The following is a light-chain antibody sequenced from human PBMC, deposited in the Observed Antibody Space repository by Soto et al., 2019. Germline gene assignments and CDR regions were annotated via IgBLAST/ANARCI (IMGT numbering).Light chain of an antibody. V-gene: IGKV1-12*01. CDR3: QQGHSFPLT. J-gene: IGKJ4*01. Sequence: DIPMTQSPTFLSAPVGDRVTITCRASQAIGDSLAWYQQKPGKAPDLLIYSASTVLPGVPSRFSGSGSGTDFTLTINGLQSEDFATYFCQQGHSFPLTFGGGTKV. CDR1: QAIGDS. CDR2: SAS.